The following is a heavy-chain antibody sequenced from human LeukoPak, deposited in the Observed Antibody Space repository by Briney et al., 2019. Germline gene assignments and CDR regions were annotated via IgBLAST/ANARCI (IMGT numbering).Heavy chain of an antibody. CDR1: GFTFSSYA. J-gene: IGHJ4*02. D-gene: IGHD1-26*01. V-gene: IGHV3-30-3*01. CDR2: ISYDGSNK. CDR3: AKVGVGAKLSGGYY. Sequence: PGGSLRLSCAASGFTFSSYAMHWVRQAPGKGLEWVAVISYDGSNKYYADSVKGRFTISRDNSKNTLYLQMNSLRAEDTAVYYCAKVGVGAKLSGGYYWGQGTLVTVSS.